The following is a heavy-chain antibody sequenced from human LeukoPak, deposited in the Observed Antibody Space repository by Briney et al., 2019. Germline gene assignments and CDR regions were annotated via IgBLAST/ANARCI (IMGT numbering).Heavy chain of an antibody. CDR3: AREWQPYYYNYAMDV. CDR1: GFTFSTYV. J-gene: IGHJ6*02. D-gene: IGHD5-12*01. CDR2: ISYDGDNK. V-gene: IGHV3-30*03. Sequence: PGGSLRLSCAASGFTFSTYVMHWVRQAPGKGLEGVAVISYDGDNKYYGDSVKGRLTISRDNSKNTLYLQMNSLRVEDTAVYSCAREWQPYYYNYAMDVWGQGTTVTVSS.